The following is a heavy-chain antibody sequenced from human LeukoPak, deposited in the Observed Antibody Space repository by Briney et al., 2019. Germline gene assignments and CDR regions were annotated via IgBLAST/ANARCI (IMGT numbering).Heavy chain of an antibody. CDR2: MNPNSGNT. Sequence: GASVKVCKASGYTFTSYDINWVRQATGQGLEWMGWMNPNSGNTGYAQKFQGRVTMTRNTSISTAYMELSSLRSEDTAVYYCARGDGGYNWGQGTLVTVSS. D-gene: IGHD4-23*01. CDR3: ARGDGGYN. CDR1: GYTFTSYD. J-gene: IGHJ4*02. V-gene: IGHV1-8*01.